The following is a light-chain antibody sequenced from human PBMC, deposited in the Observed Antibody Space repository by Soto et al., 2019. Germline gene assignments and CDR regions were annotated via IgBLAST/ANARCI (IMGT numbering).Light chain of an antibody. J-gene: IGLJ1*01. V-gene: IGLV2-14*01. CDR1: SSDVGGYKY. CDR2: EVS. CDR3: SSYTSTSTYV. Sequence: QSALTQPASVSGSPGQSITISCTGTSSDVGGYKYVSWYQQNPDKAPKLLIYEVSNWPSGVSDRFSGSKSGNTASLTISGLQAEDEADYYCSSYTSTSTYVFGSGTKVTVL.